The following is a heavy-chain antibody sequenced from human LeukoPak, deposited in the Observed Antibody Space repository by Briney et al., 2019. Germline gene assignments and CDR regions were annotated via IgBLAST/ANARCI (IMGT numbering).Heavy chain of an antibody. V-gene: IGHV3-23*01. J-gene: IGHJ4*02. Sequence: PGGSLRLSCAASGFTFSSSAMTWVRQAPGKGLEWVSLISGSGGNTYYADSVKGRFTISRDNSKNTLHLQMNSLRAEDTAVYHCAKDIQCTYWGQGTLVTVSS. CDR1: GFTFSSSA. CDR3: AKDIQCTY. D-gene: IGHD2-21*01. CDR2: ISGSGGNT.